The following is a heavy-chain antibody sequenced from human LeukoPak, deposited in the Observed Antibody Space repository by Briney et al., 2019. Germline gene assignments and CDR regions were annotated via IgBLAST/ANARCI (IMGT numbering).Heavy chain of an antibody. CDR1: GFTFSSYS. CDR3: ARFATYGSGTYAFDY. CDR2: ISTSSSYI. J-gene: IGHJ4*02. D-gene: IGHD3-10*01. Sequence: GGSLRLSYAASGFTFSSYSMNWVRQAPGKGLEWVSSISTSSSYIYYADSVKGRFTISRDNAKNSLYLQMNSLRAEDTAVYYCARFATYGSGTYAFDYWGQGTLVTVSS. V-gene: IGHV3-21*01.